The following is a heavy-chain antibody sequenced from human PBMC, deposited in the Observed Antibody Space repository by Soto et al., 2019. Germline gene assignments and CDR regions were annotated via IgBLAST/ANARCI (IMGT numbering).Heavy chain of an antibody. CDR3: ARTYYDILTGYPRGAFDI. Sequence: ASVKVSCKASGYTFTSYGISWVRQAPGQGLEWMGWISAYNGNTNYAQKLQGRVTMTTDTSTSTAYMELRSLGSDDTAVYYCARTYYDILTGYPRGAFDIWGQGTMVTVSS. D-gene: IGHD3-9*01. V-gene: IGHV1-18*01. CDR2: ISAYNGNT. CDR1: GYTFTSYG. J-gene: IGHJ3*02.